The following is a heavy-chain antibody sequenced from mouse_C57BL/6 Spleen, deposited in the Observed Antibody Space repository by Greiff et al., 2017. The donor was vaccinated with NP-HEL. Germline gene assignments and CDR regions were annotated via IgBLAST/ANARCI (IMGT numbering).Heavy chain of an antibody. Sequence: QVQLQQPGAELVRPGSSVKLSCKASGYTFTSYWMHWVKQRPIQGLEWIGNIDPSDSETHYNQKFKDKATWTVDKSSSTAYMQLSSLTSEASAVYYCARAPDSSGYTMAFDYWGQGTTLTVSS. CDR3: ARAPDSSGYTMAFDY. D-gene: IGHD3-2*02. CDR1: GYTFTSYW. J-gene: IGHJ2*01. V-gene: IGHV1-52*01. CDR2: IDPSDSET.